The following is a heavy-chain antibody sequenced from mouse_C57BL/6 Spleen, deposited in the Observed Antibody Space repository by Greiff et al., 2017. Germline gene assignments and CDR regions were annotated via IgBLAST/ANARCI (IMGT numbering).Heavy chain of an antibody. J-gene: IGHJ4*01. CDR3: ARGGNPTGAMDY. V-gene: IGHV14-1*01. CDR2: IDPEDGGT. Sequence: VQLQQSGAELVRPGASVKLSCTASGFNIKDYYMHWVKQRPEQGLEWIGRIDPEDGGTSYNQKFKGKATLTVDTSSSTAYMELNSLTSEDSAVYYCARGGNPTGAMDYWGQGTSVTVSS. CDR1: GFNIKDYY.